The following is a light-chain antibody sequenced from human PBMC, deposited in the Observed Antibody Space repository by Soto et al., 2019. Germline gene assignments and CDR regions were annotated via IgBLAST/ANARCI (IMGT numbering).Light chain of an antibody. Sequence: EIVLTQSPATLSLSPGERATLSCRASQSVSSYLAWYHQKPGQAPRLLIYDASTRATDIPARFSGSGSGTDFTLTITSLEPEDFAVYYCQQRSNLPPTFGQGTKVEIK. V-gene: IGKV3-11*01. CDR3: QQRSNLPPT. CDR1: QSVSSY. CDR2: DAS. J-gene: IGKJ1*01.